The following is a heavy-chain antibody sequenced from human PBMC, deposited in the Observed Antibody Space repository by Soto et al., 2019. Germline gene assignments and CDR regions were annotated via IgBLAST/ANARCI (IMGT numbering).Heavy chain of an antibody. CDR1: GFTFSNVG. CDR3: AKSRDGYSFYYFYGLDV. Sequence: GGSLRLSCAASGFTFSNVGMHWVRQAPVNGLEWVAVILYDGSNTYYVDSVKGRFTISRDNSKNTLYLEMNSLRPEDTAVYHCAKSRDGYSFYYFYGLDVWGQGTTVTVSS. J-gene: IGHJ6*02. V-gene: IGHV3-30*18. D-gene: IGHD4-4*01. CDR2: ILYDGSNT.